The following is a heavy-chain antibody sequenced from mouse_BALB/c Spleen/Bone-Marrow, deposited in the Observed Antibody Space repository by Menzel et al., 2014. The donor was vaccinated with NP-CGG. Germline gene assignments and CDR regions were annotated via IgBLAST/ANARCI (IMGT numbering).Heavy chain of an antibody. CDR1: GISVTTGNYR. J-gene: IGHJ2*01. CDR2: IYYSGTI. V-gene: IGHV3-5*02. Sequence: EAKLMESGPGLVKPSQTVSLTCTVTGISVTTGNYRWSWIRQFPGNKLEWIGYIYYSGTITYNPSLTSRTTITRDTSKYQFFLEMNSLTAEDTATYYCARYYGNYFDYWGQGTTLTVSS. D-gene: IGHD2-1*01. CDR3: ARYYGNYFDY.